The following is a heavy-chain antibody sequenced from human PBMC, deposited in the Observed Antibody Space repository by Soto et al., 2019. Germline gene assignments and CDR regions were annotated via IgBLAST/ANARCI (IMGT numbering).Heavy chain of an antibody. J-gene: IGHJ4*02. D-gene: IGHD3-10*01. V-gene: IGHV4-38-2*02. CDR1: GYSITSGYF. CDR2: IYHSGTT. CDR3: ARGLGRYYGSGTINFDY. Sequence: SETLSLTCTVSGYSITSGYFWGWIRQPPGRGLEWIGSIYHSGTTYYNPSLRSRVTISVDTSKNQFSLKLTSVTAADTAEYYCARGLGRYYGSGTINFDYWSPGPLVTVS.